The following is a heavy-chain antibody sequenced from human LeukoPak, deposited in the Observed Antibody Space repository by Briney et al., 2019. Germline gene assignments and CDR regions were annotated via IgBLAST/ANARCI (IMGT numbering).Heavy chain of an antibody. CDR1: GGSISSYY. CDR2: IYYSGST. CDR3: ARSLDYGEPRTTGY. D-gene: IGHD4-17*01. Sequence: SETLSLTCTVSGGSISSYYWSWIRQPPGKGLEWIGYIYYSGSTDYNPSLKSRVTISVDTSKNQFSLKLSSVTAADTAVYYCARSLDYGEPRTTGYWGQGTLVTVSS. J-gene: IGHJ4*02. V-gene: IGHV4-59*08.